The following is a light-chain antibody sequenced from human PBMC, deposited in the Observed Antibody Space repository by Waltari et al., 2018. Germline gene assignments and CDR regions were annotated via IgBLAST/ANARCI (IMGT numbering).Light chain of an antibody. CDR1: SSTIGSNS. J-gene: IGLJ2*01. CDR3: AAWDDSLSVLV. Sequence: QSVLTQPPSASGTPGQRVTIPCSGSSSTIGSNSVYWYQQLPGTTPKLLIYRNNPRPSGVPDRFSGSKSGTSASLAISGLRSEDEADYYCAAWDDSLSVLVFGGGTKLTVL. V-gene: IGLV1-47*01. CDR2: RNN.